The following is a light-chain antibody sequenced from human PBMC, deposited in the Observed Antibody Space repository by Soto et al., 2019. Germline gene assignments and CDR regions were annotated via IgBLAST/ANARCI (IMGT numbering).Light chain of an antibody. J-gene: IGKJ1*01. CDR3: QQYNSYSEA. V-gene: IGKV1-5*03. CDR1: QSISAW. CDR2: KAS. Sequence: DIQMTQSPSTLSASVGDSVSINCRASQSISAWLAWYQQKPGKAPRLLIYKASTLEIGVPSRFSGSGSGTDFTLTISSLQPDDFATYYCQQYNSYSEAFGQGTKVDIK.